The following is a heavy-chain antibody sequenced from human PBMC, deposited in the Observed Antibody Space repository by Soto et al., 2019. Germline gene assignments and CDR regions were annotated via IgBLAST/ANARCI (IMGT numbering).Heavy chain of an antibody. D-gene: IGHD1-1*01. CDR1: GASISGFY. Sequence: SETLSLTCTVPGASISGFYWSWIRKSAGKGLEWIGRIYASGTTDYNPSLKSRVMMSVDTSKKQFSLKLRSVTAADTAVYYCVRDGTKTLRDWFDPWGQGISVTVSS. J-gene: IGHJ5*02. CDR3: VRDGTKTLRDWFDP. CDR2: IYASGTT. V-gene: IGHV4-4*07.